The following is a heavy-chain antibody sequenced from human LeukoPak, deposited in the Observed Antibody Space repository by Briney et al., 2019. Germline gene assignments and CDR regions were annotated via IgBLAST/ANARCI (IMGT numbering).Heavy chain of an antibody. CDR1: GGCISSSSYY. CDR3: ATSVLRFFYYFDY. CDR2: IYYSGST. Sequence: SETLSLTCTVSGGCISSSSYYWGWIRQPPGKGLEWIGSIYYSGSTYYNPSLKSRVTISVDTSKNQFSLKLSSVTAADTAVYYCATSVLRFFYYFDYWGQGTLVTVSS. D-gene: IGHD3-3*01. J-gene: IGHJ4*02. V-gene: IGHV4-39*07.